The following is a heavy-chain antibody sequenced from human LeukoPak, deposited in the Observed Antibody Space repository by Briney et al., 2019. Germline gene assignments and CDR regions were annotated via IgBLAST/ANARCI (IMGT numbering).Heavy chain of an antibody. CDR3: ARTGLP. J-gene: IGHJ5*02. Sequence: GGSLRLSCAASGFTFDDYAMHWVRQAPGKGLEWVSGISWNSGTIGNADSVKGRFTISRDNAKNSLYLQMNSLRAEDTAVYYCARTGLPWGQGTLVTVSS. CDR2: ISWNSGTI. V-gene: IGHV3-9*01. CDR1: GFTFDDYA.